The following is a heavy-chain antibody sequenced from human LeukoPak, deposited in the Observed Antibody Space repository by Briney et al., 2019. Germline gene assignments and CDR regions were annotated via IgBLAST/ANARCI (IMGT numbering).Heavy chain of an antibody. J-gene: IGHJ5*02. CDR1: GGSISSGGYY. CDR2: IYYSGST. D-gene: IGHD3-9*01. CDR3: AREVRRSLTGYYYGFDP. V-gene: IGHV4-31*03. Sequence: SETLSLTCTVSGGSISSGGYYWSWIRQHPGKALEWIGYIYYSGSTYYNPSLKSRVTISVDTSKNQFSLKLSSVTAADTAVYYCAREVRRSLTGYYYGFDPWGQGTLVTVSS.